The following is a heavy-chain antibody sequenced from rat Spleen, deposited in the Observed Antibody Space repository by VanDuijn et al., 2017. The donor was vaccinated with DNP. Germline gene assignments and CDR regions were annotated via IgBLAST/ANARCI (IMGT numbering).Heavy chain of an antibody. D-gene: IGHD1-2*01. CDR1: GFTFSDYN. Sequence: EVQLVESGGGLVQPGRSLKLSCAASGFTFSDYNMAWVRQAPKKGLEWVATIIYDGSSTYYGDSVKGRFTISRDNAKSTLYLQMDSLRSEDTATYYCATHPTIADYFDYWGQGVMVTVSS. V-gene: IGHV5-7*01. CDR3: ATHPTIADYFDY. J-gene: IGHJ2*01. CDR2: IIYDGSST.